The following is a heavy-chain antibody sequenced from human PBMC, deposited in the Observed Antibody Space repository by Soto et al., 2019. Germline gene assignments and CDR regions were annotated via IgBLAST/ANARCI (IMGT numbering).Heavy chain of an antibody. CDR1: GFTFSSYA. V-gene: IGHV3-23*01. CDR3: SAPMDTADYCRYVLDF. CDR2: ISGSGGST. J-gene: IGHJ6*02. Sequence: GGSLRLSCAASGFTFSSYAMTWVRQAPGKGLEWVSSISGSGGSTFYADSVKGRFTVSRDNSKSTLYLQLNSLRAEDTAVYHCSAPMDTADYCRYVLDFWGQGSSVIVSS. D-gene: IGHD5-18*01.